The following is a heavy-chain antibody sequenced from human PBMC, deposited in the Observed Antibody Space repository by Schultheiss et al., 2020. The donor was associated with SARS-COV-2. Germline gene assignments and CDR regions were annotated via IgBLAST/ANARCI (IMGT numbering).Heavy chain of an antibody. CDR3: ARDPKEYSGYEYDY. V-gene: IGHV1-2*02. J-gene: IGHJ4*02. D-gene: IGHD5-12*01. CDR1: GYTFTSYA. CDR2: INPNSGGT. Sequence: ASVKVSCKASGYTFTSYAMHWVRQAPGQGLEWMGWINPNSGGTRYAQKFQGRVTMSRDTSISTVYVELSRLGSDDTAMYYCARDPKEYSGYEYDYWGQGTLVTVSS.